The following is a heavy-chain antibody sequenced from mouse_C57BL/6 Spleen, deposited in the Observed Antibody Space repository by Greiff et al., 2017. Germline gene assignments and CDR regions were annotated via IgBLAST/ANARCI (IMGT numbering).Heavy chain of an antibody. Sequence: EVQRVESEGGLVQPGSSMKLSCTASGFTFSDYYMAWVRQVPEKGLEWVANINYDGSSTYYLDSLKSRFIISRDNAKNILYLQMSSLKSEDTATYYCARDSSYYYGSSPYWYFDVWGTGTTVTVSS. D-gene: IGHD1-1*01. CDR2: INYDGSST. V-gene: IGHV5-16*01. CDR3: ARDSSYYYGSSPYWYFDV. J-gene: IGHJ1*03. CDR1: GFTFSDYY.